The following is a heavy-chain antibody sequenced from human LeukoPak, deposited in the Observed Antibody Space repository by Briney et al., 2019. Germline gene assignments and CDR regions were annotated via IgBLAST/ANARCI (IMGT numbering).Heavy chain of an antibody. CDR3: ATLTVVTPSPSFDL. V-gene: IGHV1-24*01. Sequence: ASVKVSCKVSGYTLTELSMHWVRQAPGKGLEWMGGFDPEDGETIYAQKFQGRVTMTEDTSTDTAYMELSSLRSEDTAVYYCATLTVVTPSPSFDLWGRGTLVTVSS. J-gene: IGHJ2*01. CDR1: GYTLTELS. D-gene: IGHD4-23*01. CDR2: FDPEDGET.